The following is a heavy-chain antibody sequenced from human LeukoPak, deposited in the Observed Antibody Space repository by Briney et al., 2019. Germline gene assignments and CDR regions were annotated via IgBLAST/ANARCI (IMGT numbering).Heavy chain of an antibody. CDR1: GLTFKNFL. Sequence: GGSLRLSCAVSGLTFKNFLMSWVRRAPGEGLEWVANIKQDGVEKYYVDSVRGRFTISRDNAKNSLYLQMDSLRAEDTAVYYCALWGGGGFDYWGQGTLVTVSP. V-gene: IGHV3-7*01. CDR2: IKQDGVEK. CDR3: ALWGGGGFDY. D-gene: IGHD3-16*01. J-gene: IGHJ4*02.